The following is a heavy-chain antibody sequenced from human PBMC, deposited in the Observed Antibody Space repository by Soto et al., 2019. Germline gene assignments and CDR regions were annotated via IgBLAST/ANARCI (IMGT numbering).Heavy chain of an antibody. CDR3: VRDVGYYCFDS. J-gene: IGHJ5*01. D-gene: IGHD2-15*01. CDR2: IKEDGSSK. V-gene: IGHV3-7*01. CDR1: GFTFSENW. Sequence: VQLVESGGGVVQPGRSLRLSCAASGFTFSENWMTWVRQAPGKGLEWVAIIKEDGSSKYYVDSVKGRFTISRDNAKNSLYLQMSSLRAEDTGVYYCVRDVGYYCFDSWGQGTLVTVSS.